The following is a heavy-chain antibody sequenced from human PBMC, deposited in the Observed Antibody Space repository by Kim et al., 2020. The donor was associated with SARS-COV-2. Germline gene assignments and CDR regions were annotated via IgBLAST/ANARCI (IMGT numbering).Heavy chain of an antibody. CDR2: ISYDGSNK. Sequence: GGSLRLSCAASGFTFSSYGMHWVRQAPGKGLEWVAVISYDGSNKYYADSVKGRFTISRDNSKNTLYLQMNSLRAEDTAVYYCAKDDYYDSSVYYYIGAFDIWGQGTMVTVSS. CDR3: AKDDYYDSSVYYYIGAFDI. J-gene: IGHJ3*02. V-gene: IGHV3-30*18. D-gene: IGHD3-22*01. CDR1: GFTFSSYG.